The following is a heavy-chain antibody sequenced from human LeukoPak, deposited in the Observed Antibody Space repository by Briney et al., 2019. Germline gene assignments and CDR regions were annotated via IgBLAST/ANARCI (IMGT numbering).Heavy chain of an antibody. CDR1: GFTFSSYS. J-gene: IGHJ6*03. V-gene: IGHV3-21*01. D-gene: IGHD6-19*01. Sequence: GGSLRLSCAASGFTFSSYSMNWVRQAPGKGLEWVSSISSSSSYIYYADSVKGRFTISRDNAKNSLYLQMNSLRAEDTAVYYCARDMSVAGSGYYYYYMDVWGKGTTVTVSS. CDR2: ISSSSSYI. CDR3: ARDMSVAGSGYYYYYMDV.